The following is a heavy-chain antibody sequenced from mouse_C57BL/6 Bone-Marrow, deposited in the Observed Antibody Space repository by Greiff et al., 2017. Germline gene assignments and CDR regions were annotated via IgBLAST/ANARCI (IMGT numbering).Heavy chain of an antibody. V-gene: IGHV1-72*01. CDR1: GYTFTSYW. J-gene: IGHJ3*01. Sequence: QVQLKQPGAELVKPGASVKLSCKASGYTFTSYWMHWVKQRPGRGLEWIGRIDPNSGGTKYNEKFKSKATLTVDKPSSTAYMQLSSLTSEDSAVYYCARSLWLRWPSWFAYWGQGTLVTVSA. D-gene: IGHD2-2*01. CDR2: IDPNSGGT. CDR3: ARSLWLRWPSWFAY.